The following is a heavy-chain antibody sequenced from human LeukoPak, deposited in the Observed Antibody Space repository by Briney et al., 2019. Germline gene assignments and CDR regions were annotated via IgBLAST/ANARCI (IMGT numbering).Heavy chain of an antibody. CDR1: EFTFSIYS. V-gene: IGHV3-21*06. D-gene: IGHD2-15*01. Sequence: GGSLRLSRSASEFTFSIYSMNWVRQSPGKGLEWVSSISSSSSCIYYADSVKGRFTISRDNAKNRLYLQMNSLRAEDTAVYYCARGLGAYCSGGSCTFDNWGQGTLVTVSS. CDR2: ISSSSSCI. J-gene: IGHJ4*02. CDR3: ARGLGAYCSGGSCTFDN.